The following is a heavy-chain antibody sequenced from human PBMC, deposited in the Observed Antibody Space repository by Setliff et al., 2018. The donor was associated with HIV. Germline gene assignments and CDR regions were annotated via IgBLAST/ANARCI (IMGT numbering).Heavy chain of an antibody. CDR3: AHVNFFRTVYFGS. J-gene: IGHJ4*02. Sequence: ASGPTLVNPGQTLTLTCTFSGFTFATSGVGVAWIRQPPGEALEWLALIYWDEDTRYSPSLKDRLTITKDTSKNQVVLTMTNMDPLDTATYYCAHVNFFRTVYFGSWGQGTLVTVSS. V-gene: IGHV2-5*02. CDR1: GFTFATSGVG. CDR2: IYWDEDT.